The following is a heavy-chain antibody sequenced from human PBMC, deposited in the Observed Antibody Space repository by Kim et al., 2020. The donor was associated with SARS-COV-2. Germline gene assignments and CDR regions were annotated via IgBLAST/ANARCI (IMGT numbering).Heavy chain of an antibody. Sequence: GESLKISCQGSGYTFTSFWIGWVRQMPGKGLEWMGIIYPGDSDTGYSPSFQGQVTISVDKSIRTAYLQWSSLKASDTAMYYCARRQPWDSSGYYYQNFDYWGQGTLVTVSS. D-gene: IGHD3-22*01. CDR1: GYTFTSFW. CDR2: IYPGDSDT. V-gene: IGHV5-51*01. CDR3: ARRQPWDSSGYYYQNFDY. J-gene: IGHJ4*02.